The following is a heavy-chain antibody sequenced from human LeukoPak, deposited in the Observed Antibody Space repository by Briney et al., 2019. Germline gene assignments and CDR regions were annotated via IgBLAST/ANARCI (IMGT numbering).Heavy chain of an antibody. J-gene: IGHJ6*02. CDR3: ASPKVTTDYYYYGMDV. Sequence: GGSLRLSCAASGFTFSSYSMNWVRQAPGKGLEWLSYISSTSGTIYYADSVKGRFTISRDNAKNSLFLQMNSLRDEDTAVYYCASPKVTTDYYYYGMDVWGQGTTVTVSS. V-gene: IGHV3-48*02. CDR1: GFTFSSYS. D-gene: IGHD4-11*01. CDR2: ISSTSGTI.